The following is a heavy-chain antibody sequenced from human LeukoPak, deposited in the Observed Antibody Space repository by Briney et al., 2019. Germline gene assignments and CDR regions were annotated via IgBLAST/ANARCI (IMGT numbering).Heavy chain of an antibody. CDR3: ARDHDYLDY. V-gene: IGHV3-66*01. J-gene: IGHJ4*02. CDR2: IYSGGST. Sequence: GGSLRLSCAASGFTFKSYWMHWVRQAPGKGLEWVSVIYSGGSTYYADSVKGRFTISRDNSKNTLYLQMNSLRAEDTAVYYCARDHDYLDYWGQGTLVTVSS. CDR1: GFTFKSYW.